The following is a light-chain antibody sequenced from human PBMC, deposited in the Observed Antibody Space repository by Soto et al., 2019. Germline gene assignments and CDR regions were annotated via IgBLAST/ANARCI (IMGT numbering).Light chain of an antibody. J-gene: IGKJ2*01. Sequence: DIQMTQSTSTLSASVGDRVTITCRASQSISSWLAWYQQKPGKAPKLLIYDASSLESGVPSRFSGSGSGTEFTLTISSLQPDDFATYYCQQYNSYPPYTFGQGTKLEIK. CDR2: DAS. CDR1: QSISSW. V-gene: IGKV1-5*01. CDR3: QQYNSYPPYT.